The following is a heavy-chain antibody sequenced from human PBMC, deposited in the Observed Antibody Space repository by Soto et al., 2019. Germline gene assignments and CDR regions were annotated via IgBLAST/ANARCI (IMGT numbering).Heavy chain of an antibody. CDR3: ARVGRALGLHYYDSSGYPRGWFDP. Sequence: SETLSLTCTVSGGSISSYYWSWIRQPPGKGLEWIGYIYYSGSTNYNPSLKSRVTISVDTSKNQFSLKLSSVTAADTAVYYCARVGRALGLHYYDSSGYPRGWFDPWGQGTLVTVSS. CDR2: IYYSGST. CDR1: GGSISSYY. J-gene: IGHJ5*02. D-gene: IGHD3-22*01. V-gene: IGHV4-59*01.